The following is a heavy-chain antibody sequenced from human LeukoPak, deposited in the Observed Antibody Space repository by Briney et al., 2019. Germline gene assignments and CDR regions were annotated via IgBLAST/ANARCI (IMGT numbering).Heavy chain of an antibody. CDR2: IFYSGTT. D-gene: IGHD3-9*01. V-gene: IGHV4-39*07. J-gene: IGHJ4*02. CDR1: GGFISSNSAY. CDR3: ARQLTGAVAFDI. Sequence: SETLSLTCTVSGGFISSNSAYWSWIRQPPGKALEWIGNIFYSGTTYYNPSLQSRITMSVDTSKNQFSLKLSSVTAADTAVYYCARQLTGAVAFDIWGQGTLVTVSS.